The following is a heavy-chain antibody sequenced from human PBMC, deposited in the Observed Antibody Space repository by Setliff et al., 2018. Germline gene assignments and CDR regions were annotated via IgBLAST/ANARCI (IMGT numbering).Heavy chain of an antibody. J-gene: IGHJ3*01. Sequence: SETLSLTCTISGASIMNYYWSWIRQPAGRGLEWIGRMSTTGTTTGTSSYNPSLQGRVAMSVDMSKNLFFLKLSSLTTMDTAVYYCVRVGREYGDSGGFDAFSVWGQGREVTVSS. V-gene: IGHV4-4*07. D-gene: IGHD4-17*01. CDR3: VRVGREYGDSGGFDAFSV. CDR2: MSTTGTT. CDR1: GASIMNYY.